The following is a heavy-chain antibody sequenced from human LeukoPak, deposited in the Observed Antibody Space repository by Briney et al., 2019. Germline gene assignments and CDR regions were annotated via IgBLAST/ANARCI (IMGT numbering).Heavy chain of an antibody. CDR2: IYYSGST. Sequence: PSETLSLPCTVSGGSISSYYWSWIRQPPGKGLEWIGYIYYSGSTNYNPSLKSRVTISVETSKNEFSLKLRSVTAADTAVYYCARVTGYRIEDYFDYWGQGTLVTVSS. D-gene: IGHD6-13*01. CDR1: GGSISSYY. CDR3: ARVTGYRIEDYFDY. J-gene: IGHJ4*02. V-gene: IGHV4-59*01.